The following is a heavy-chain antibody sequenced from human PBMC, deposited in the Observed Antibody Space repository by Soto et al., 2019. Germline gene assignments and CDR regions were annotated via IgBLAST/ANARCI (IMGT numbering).Heavy chain of an antibody. CDR1: GFTFSSYA. CDR2: ISGNGVRT. V-gene: IGHV3-23*01. CDR3: ARDRSDSSRADSFDI. D-gene: IGHD6-25*01. J-gene: IGHJ3*02. Sequence: GGSLRLSCAASGFTFSSYAMTWVRQAPGKGLEWVSSISGNGVRTYYAESVKGRFSISRDNAKNTVYLQMNSLRAEDTAVYYCARDRSDSSRADSFDIWGQGTMVTVSS.